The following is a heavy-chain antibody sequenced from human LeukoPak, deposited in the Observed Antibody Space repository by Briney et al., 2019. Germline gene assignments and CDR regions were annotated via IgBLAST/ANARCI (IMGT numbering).Heavy chain of an antibody. CDR1: GFTFSTFA. D-gene: IGHD3-10*01. V-gene: IGHV3-21*06. CDR3: VRDVGAVRGEVYFDY. J-gene: IGHJ4*02. Sequence: GESLRHSCSASGFTFSTFAMHWVPPSPGKGLEWVSSITGSGPYMLYADSVKHRFTNSRDNTKYLLYLEMNSLRAEDTAMYFCVRDVGAVRGEVYFDYWGQGTLVTVSS. CDR2: ITGSGPYM.